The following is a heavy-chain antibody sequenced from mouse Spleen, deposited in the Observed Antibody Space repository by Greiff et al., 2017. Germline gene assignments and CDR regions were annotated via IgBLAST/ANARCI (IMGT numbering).Heavy chain of an antibody. V-gene: IGHV1-82*01. D-gene: IGHD1-1*01. CDR2: IYPGDGDT. CDR3: ARGGYDYYGSSYAMDY. Sequence: QVQLQQSGPELVKPGASVKISCKASGYAFSSSWMNWVKQRPGKGLEWIGRIYPGDGDTNYNGKFKGKATLTADKSSSTAYMQLSSLTSEDSAVYFCARGGYDYYGSSYAMDYWGQGTSVTVSS. CDR1: GYAFSSSW. J-gene: IGHJ4*01.